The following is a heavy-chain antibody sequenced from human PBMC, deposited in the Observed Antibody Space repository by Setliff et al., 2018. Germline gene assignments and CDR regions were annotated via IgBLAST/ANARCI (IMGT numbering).Heavy chain of an antibody. CDR3: AGGDASIIGGGYFDY. CDR2: VYTTLST. Sequence: SETLSLTCSVSGASISNYYWSWIRQSPGKGLEWIGYVYTTLSTNYNPSLKSRVTMSVDTSKNQFSLKLRSVTAADTAVYYCAGGDASIIGGGYFDYWGQGTLVTVSS. V-gene: IGHV4-4*08. J-gene: IGHJ4*02. D-gene: IGHD3-10*01. CDR1: GASISNYY.